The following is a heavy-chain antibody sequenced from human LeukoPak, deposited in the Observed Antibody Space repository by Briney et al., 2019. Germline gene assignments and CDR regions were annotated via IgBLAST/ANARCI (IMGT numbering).Heavy chain of an antibody. Sequence: ASVKVSCKASGYTFTSYYVHWVRQAPGQGLEWMGIISPSGASTSCAQKFQGRVTMTRDTSTSTVYMELSSLRSEDTAVYYCARDRRWLQQSAFGIWGQGTMVTVSS. V-gene: IGHV1-46*01. CDR3: ARDRRWLQQSAFGI. J-gene: IGHJ3*02. D-gene: IGHD5-24*01. CDR2: ISPSGAST. CDR1: GYTFTSYY.